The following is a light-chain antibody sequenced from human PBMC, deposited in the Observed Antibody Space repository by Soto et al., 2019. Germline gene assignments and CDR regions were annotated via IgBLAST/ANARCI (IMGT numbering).Light chain of an antibody. J-gene: IGKJ2*01. CDR1: QSVRSN. CDR3: QQYNNWPPYT. CDR2: GAS. V-gene: IGKV3-15*01. Sequence: EIVMTQSPATLSVSPGERATLSCRASQSVRSNLAWYQQQPGQAPRLLIYGASTRATGVPGRFSGSGSGTDFTLTISSMQSEDFAVYYCQQYNNWPPYTFGLGTKLEIK.